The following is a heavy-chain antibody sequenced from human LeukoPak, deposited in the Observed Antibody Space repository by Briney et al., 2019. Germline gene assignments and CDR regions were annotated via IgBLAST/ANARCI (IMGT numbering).Heavy chain of an antibody. CDR1: GYTFTGYY. CDR3: ARGGGMVDY. Sequence: GSSVKVSCKASGYTFTGYYMHWVRQAPGQGLEWMGWMNPNSGNTGYAQKFQGRVTITRNTSISTAYMELSSLRSEDTAVYYCARGGGMVDYWGQGTLVTVSS. D-gene: IGHD6-13*01. V-gene: IGHV1-8*03. CDR2: MNPNSGNT. J-gene: IGHJ4*02.